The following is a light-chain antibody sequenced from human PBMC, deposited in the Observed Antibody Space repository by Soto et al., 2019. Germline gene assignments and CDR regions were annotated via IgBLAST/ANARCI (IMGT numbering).Light chain of an antibody. CDR1: QSVSYY. CDR3: QRYNNWPLT. V-gene: IGKV3D-15*01. J-gene: IGKJ4*01. CDR2: DAS. Sequence: EIVLTQSPGTLSLSPGERATLSCRASQSVSYYLAWYQQKPGQAPRLLIYDASSRATGVPDRFSGSGSGTDFTLTINSLQSEDFAVYYCQRYNNWPLTFGGGTKVDIK.